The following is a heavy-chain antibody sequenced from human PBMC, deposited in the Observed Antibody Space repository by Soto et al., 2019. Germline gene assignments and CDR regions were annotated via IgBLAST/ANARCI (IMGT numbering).Heavy chain of an antibody. CDR2: IIPTFGTS. D-gene: IGHD6-19*01. J-gene: IGHJ3*02. V-gene: IGHV1-69*06. Sequence: QVQLEQSGAEVRKPGSSVKVSCKASGGTFSSSAINWLRQAPGQGPEWMGGIIPTFGTSNYIPKLRGRVTITADTSTNTASMEVSSLTSEDTAMYYCARSETAGHKGFDIWGQGTMVTVSA. CDR1: GGTFSSSA. CDR3: ARSETAGHKGFDI.